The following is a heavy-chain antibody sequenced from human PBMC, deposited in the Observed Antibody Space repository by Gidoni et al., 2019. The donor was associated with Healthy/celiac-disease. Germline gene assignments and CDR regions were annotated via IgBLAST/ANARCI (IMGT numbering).Heavy chain of an antibody. Sequence: QITVTQSDPTLVKPTQTLTLSCPFPGFSLCSCGVVVGWIRQPPGKALEWLALIYWDDDKRYSPSLKSRITITNDTSKNQVVLTMTNMGPVDTATYYCAHALYYDILTGYPRVYYLDYWGQGTLVTVSS. CDR2: IYWDDDK. J-gene: IGHJ4*02. CDR1: GFSLCSCGVV. D-gene: IGHD3-9*01. V-gene: IGHV2-5*02. CDR3: AHALYYDILTGYPRVYYLDY.